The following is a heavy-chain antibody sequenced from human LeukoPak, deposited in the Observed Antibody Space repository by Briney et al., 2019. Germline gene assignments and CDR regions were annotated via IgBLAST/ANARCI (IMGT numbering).Heavy chain of an antibody. CDR1: GGSVSTSSYF. Sequence: SETLSLTCTVSGGSVSTSSYFWSWFRQPPGKRLEWIGYIYHTGSTKYNPSLKSRVTISVDTSKNQFSLKLSSVTAADTAVYYCTRSTVNFYASGTWGQGTLVTVSS. CDR3: TRSTVNFYASGT. J-gene: IGHJ5*02. CDR2: IYHTGST. D-gene: IGHD3-10*01. V-gene: IGHV4-61*01.